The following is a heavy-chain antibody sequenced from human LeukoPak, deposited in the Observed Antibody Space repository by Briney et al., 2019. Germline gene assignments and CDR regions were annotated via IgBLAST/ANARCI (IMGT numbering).Heavy chain of an antibody. V-gene: IGHV3-30*01. CDR3: AREKCDRTSCFVGY. J-gene: IGHJ4*02. CDR1: GFTGSTSA. CDR2: ISADGDYI. D-gene: IGHD2-2*01. Sequence: GKSLRLSCAASGFTGSTSAMHWLRQAPGKELEWVAVISADGDYINYADSVNGRFAITRDTSKTTLFLQMNSLSVEDTAVYYSAREKCDRTSCFVGYWGQGALVTVSS.